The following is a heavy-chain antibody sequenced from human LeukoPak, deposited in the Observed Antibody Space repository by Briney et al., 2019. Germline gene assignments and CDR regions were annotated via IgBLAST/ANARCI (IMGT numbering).Heavy chain of an antibody. Sequence: SETLSLTCAVYGGSFGGYYWSWIRQPPGKGLEWIGEINHSGSTNYNPSLKSRVTISVDTSKNQFSLKLSSVTAADTAVYYCARVRGSGWPPYYYYCMDVWGKGTTVTVSS. D-gene: IGHD6-19*01. CDR1: GGSFGGYY. V-gene: IGHV4-34*01. CDR3: ARVRGSGWPPYYYYCMDV. J-gene: IGHJ6*03. CDR2: INHSGST.